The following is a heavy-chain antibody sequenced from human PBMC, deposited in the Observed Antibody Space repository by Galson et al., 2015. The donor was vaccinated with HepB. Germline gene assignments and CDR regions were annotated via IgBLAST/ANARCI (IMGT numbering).Heavy chain of an antibody. D-gene: IGHD3-22*01. J-gene: IGHJ3*02. CDR3: ARWDSSGPDAFDI. CDR1: GFTFSSYS. CDR2: ISSSSSTI. V-gene: IGHV3-48*04. Sequence: SLRLSCAASGFTFSSYSMNWVRQAPGKGLEWVSYISSSSSTIYYADSVKGRFTISRDNAKNSLYLQMNSLRAEDTAAYYCARWDSSGPDAFDIWGQGTMVTVSS.